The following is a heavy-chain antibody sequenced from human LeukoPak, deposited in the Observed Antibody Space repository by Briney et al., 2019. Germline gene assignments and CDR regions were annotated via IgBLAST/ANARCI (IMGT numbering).Heavy chain of an antibody. CDR1: GGSFSGYY. Sequence: PSETLSLTCAVYGGSFSGYYWSWIRQPPGKGLEWIGEINHSGSTNYTPSLKSRVTISVDTSKNQLSLKLSSVTAADTAVYYCARGRGLVVATTNWFDPWGQGTLVTVSS. V-gene: IGHV4-34*01. CDR2: INHSGST. CDR3: ARGRGLVVATTNWFDP. J-gene: IGHJ5*02. D-gene: IGHD2-15*01.